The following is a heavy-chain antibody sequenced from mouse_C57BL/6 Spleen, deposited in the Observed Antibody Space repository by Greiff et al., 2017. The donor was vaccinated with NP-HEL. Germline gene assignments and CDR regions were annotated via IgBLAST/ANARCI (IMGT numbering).Heavy chain of an antibody. D-gene: IGHD1-2*01. CDR3: ARHDATTALSPFDY. V-gene: IGHV5-6*01. CDR1: GFTFSSYG. CDR2: ISSGGSYT. Sequence: EVKLMESGGDLVKPGGSLKLSCAASGFTFSSYGMSWVRQTPDKRLEWVATISSGGSYTYYPDSVKGRFTISRDNAKKTRYLQMSSLKSEDTAMYYCARHDATTALSPFDYWGQGTTLTVSS. J-gene: IGHJ2*01.